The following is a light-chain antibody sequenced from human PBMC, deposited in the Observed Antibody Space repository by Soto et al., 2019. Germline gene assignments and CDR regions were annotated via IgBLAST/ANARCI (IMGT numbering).Light chain of an antibody. J-gene: IGKJ2*01. Sequence: EIVLTQSPGTLSLSPGERATLSCRASQSVGYDLAWYQQKFGQAPRLLIYGASNRATGIPVRFSGGGSGTDFTRTISSLEPEDFAVYYCQQRYNWPRTFGQGTKLEIK. V-gene: IGKV3-11*01. CDR3: QQRYNWPRT. CDR1: QSVGYD. CDR2: GAS.